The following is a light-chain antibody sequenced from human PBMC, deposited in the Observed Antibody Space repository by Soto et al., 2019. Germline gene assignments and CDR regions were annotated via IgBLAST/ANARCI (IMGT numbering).Light chain of an antibody. J-gene: IGKJ3*01. CDR1: QSISSW. Sequence: DIQMTQSPSTLSASVGDRVTITCRASQSISSWLAWYQQKPGKAPKLLIYKASSLEGGVPSRFSGSGSGTEFTLTIRSLQADDFATYYCQQYNSYPFTFGPGTKVDIK. CDR2: KAS. V-gene: IGKV1-5*03. CDR3: QQYNSYPFT.